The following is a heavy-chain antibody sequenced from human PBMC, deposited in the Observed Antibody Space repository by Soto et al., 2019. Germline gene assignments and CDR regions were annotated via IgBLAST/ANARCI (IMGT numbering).Heavy chain of an antibody. CDR2: IWYDGSNK. CDR1: GFTFSSYG. J-gene: IGHJ4*02. CDR3: ARADPPYYFDY. V-gene: IGHV3-33*01. Sequence: HPGGSLRLSCAASGFTFSSYGMHWVRQAPGKGLEWVAVIWYDGSNKYYADSVKGRFTISRDNSKNTLYLQMNSLRAEDTAVYYCARADPPYYFDYWGQGTLVTVSS.